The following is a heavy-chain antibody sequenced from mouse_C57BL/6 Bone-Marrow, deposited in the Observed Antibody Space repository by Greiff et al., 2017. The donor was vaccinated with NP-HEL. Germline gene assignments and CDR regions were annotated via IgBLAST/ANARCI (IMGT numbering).Heavy chain of an antibody. CDR2: IDPGNGDT. CDR3: TANDGDPSYGYCDV. V-gene: IGHV14-4*01. D-gene: IGHD2-3*01. J-gene: IGHJ1*03. Sequence: EVQLQQSGAELVRPGASVKLSCTASGFNIKDDYMHWVKQRPEQGLEWIGWIDPGNGDTEYAAKFQGKATITADTSSTTAYLQLSSLTSEDTAVYDCTANDGDPSYGYCDVGGTGTAATVTA. CDR1: GFNIKDDY.